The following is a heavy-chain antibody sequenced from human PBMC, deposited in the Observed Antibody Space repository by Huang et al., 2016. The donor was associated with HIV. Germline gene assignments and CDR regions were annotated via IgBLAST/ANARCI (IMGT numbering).Heavy chain of an antibody. D-gene: IGHD3-22*01. CDR1: GDSFTSLP. V-gene: IGHV1-69*01. CDR2: CVPRLVSA. CDR3: ATSTPMLGESGGWSGKVVITEIVPYVD. Sequence: QVHLVQSGAEVQKPGSSVKVSCTASGDSFTSLPITWARQAPGHGLEWIGGCVPRLVSATDVRKCRSRVKIAADESTRKSYMELGRLRSDDTAMYYCATSTPMLGESGGWSGKVVITEIVPYVDWGQGTLVTVSS. J-gene: IGHJ4*02.